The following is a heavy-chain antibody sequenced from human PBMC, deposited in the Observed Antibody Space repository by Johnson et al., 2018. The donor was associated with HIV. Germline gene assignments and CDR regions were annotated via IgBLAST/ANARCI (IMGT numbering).Heavy chain of an antibody. CDR2: IRYDGSNK. Sequence: VQLVESGGGLIQPGGSLRLSCAASGFTFSSYGMHWVRQAPGKGLEWVAFIRYDGSNKYYADSVKGRFTISRDNSKNTLYLQMNSLRAEDSAVYYCARGDYGDYGRDAFDIWGQGTMVTVSS. CDR3: ARGDYGDYGRDAFDI. V-gene: IGHV3-30*02. CDR1: GFTFSSYG. D-gene: IGHD4-17*01. J-gene: IGHJ3*02.